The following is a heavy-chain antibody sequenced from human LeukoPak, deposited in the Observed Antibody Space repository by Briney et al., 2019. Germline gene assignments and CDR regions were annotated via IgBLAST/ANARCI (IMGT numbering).Heavy chain of an antibody. Sequence: GGFLRLSCAASGFTFSDYYMSWIRQAPGKGLEWVSYISSSGSTIYYADSVKGRFTISRDNAKNSLYLQMNSLRAEDTAVYYCARDQLPYYYGSGSPAIDYWGQGTLVTVSS. D-gene: IGHD3-10*01. CDR2: ISSSGSTI. V-gene: IGHV3-11*04. J-gene: IGHJ4*02. CDR3: ARDQLPYYYGSGSPAIDY. CDR1: GFTFSDYY.